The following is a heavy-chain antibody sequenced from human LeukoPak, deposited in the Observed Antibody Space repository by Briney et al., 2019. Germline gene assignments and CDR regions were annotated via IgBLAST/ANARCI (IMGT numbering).Heavy chain of an antibody. Sequence: SETLSLTCTVSGGSISSSSYYWGWIRQPPGKGLEWIGYIYHSGSTYYNPSLKSRVTISVDRSKNQFSLKLSSVTAADTAVYYCARGITMVRGVDFNWFDPWGQGTLVTVSS. CDR3: ARGITMVRGVDFNWFDP. J-gene: IGHJ5*02. CDR2: IYHSGST. V-gene: IGHV4-30-2*01. D-gene: IGHD3-10*01. CDR1: GGSISSSSYY.